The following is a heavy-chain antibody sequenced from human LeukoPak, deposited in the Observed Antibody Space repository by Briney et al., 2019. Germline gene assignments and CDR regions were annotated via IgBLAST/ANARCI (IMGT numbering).Heavy chain of an antibody. J-gene: IGHJ4*02. D-gene: IGHD3-22*01. Sequence: GGSLRLSCAASGFTFSSYAMSWVRQAPGKGLEWVSAISGGGGTYYADSVKGRFTISRDNSKNTLYLQMNSLRADDTAVYYCAKPAGSHYYDSSGYYFDYWGQGTLVTVSS. CDR1: GFTFSSYA. CDR2: ISGGGGT. CDR3: AKPAGSHYYDSSGYYFDY. V-gene: IGHV3-23*01.